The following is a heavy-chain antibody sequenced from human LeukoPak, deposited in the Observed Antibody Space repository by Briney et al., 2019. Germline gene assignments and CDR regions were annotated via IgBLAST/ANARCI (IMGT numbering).Heavy chain of an antibody. J-gene: IGHJ4*02. CDR1: GGSISNYY. V-gene: IGHV4-59*08. CDR2: IYYSGST. Sequence: SETLSLTCTVSGGSISNYYWSWIRQPPGKGLEWIGYIYYSGSTNYNPSLRSRLTISVDTSKNQFSLKLSSVTAADTAVYYCARHVKDAVAGTRFDYWGQGTLVTVSS. D-gene: IGHD6-19*01. CDR3: ARHVKDAVAGTRFDY.